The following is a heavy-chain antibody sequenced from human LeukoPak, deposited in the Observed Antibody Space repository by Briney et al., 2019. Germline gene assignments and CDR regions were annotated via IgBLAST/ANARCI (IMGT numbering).Heavy chain of an antibody. J-gene: IGHJ4*02. CDR3: ARLGXVPVVDS. V-gene: IGHV4-31*03. Sequence: PSETLSLTCTVSGGSISSGGYYWSWIRQHPGKGLEWIGYIYYSGSTYYNPSLKSRVTMSVDTSKNQFSLKLSSVTAADTAMYXCARLGXVPVVDSWGQGTLVTVXS. CDR2: IYYSGST. D-gene: IGHD2-2*01. CDR1: GGSISSGGYY.